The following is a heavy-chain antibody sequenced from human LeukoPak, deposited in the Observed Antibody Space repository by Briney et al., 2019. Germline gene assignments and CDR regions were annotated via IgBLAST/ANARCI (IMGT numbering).Heavy chain of an antibody. CDR1: GFTFSSYA. CDR2: ISSNGGST. Sequence: GGSLRLSCAASGFTFSSYAMHWVRQAPGKGLEYVSAISSNGGSTYYANSVKGRFTISRDNSKNTLYLQMGSLRAEDMAVYYCARDEYRQWLGSRGLRYGMDVWGQGTTVTVSS. J-gene: IGHJ6*02. D-gene: IGHD6-19*01. CDR3: ARDEYRQWLGSRGLRYGMDV. V-gene: IGHV3-64*01.